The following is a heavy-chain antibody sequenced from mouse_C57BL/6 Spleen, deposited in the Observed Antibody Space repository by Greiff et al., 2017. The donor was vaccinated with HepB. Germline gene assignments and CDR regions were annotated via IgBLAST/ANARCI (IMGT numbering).Heavy chain of an antibody. D-gene: IGHD1-1*01. Sequence: EVQLQQSGPELVKPGASVKISCKASGYTFTDYNMDWVKQSHGKSLEWIGDINPNNGGTIYNQKFKGKATLTVDKSSSTAYMELRSLTSEDTAVFYGAREGGTYGSSYDWYFGVWGTGTTVTVSS. CDR2: INPNNGGT. CDR3: AREGGTYGSSYDWYFGV. J-gene: IGHJ1*03. V-gene: IGHV1-18*01. CDR1: GYTFTDYN.